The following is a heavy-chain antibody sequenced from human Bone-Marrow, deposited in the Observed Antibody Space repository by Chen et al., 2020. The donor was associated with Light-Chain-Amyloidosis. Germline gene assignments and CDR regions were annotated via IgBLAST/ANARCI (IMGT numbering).Heavy chain of an antibody. V-gene: IGHV3-33*01. CDR1: GSTFRRCC. D-gene: IGHD3-22*01. CDR2: IWYDGSNK. Sequence: VQLVESGGGVVQPGRARRLSGPASGSTFRRCCLHCVRQAPGKGLEWVAVIWYDGSNKYYADSVKGRFTISRDNSKNTLYLQMNSLRAEDTAVYYCARGSDYYDSSGYSDYFDYWGQGTLVTVSS. CDR3: ARGSDYYDSSGYSDYFDY. J-gene: IGHJ4*02.